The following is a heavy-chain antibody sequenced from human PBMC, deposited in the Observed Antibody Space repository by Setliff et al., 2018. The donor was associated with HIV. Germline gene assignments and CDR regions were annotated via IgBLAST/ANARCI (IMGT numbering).Heavy chain of an antibody. V-gene: IGHV3-48*03. CDR2: VSKSGDST. J-gene: IGHJ3*02. CDR3: AREYEAYNDAFDI. Sequence: GGSLRLSCVVSGFIFSRFEMNWVRQDPGKGLEWISYVSKSGDSTHYADSVKGRFTISRDNAKNSLYLQMNSLRAEDTAVYYCAREYEAYNDAFDIWGQGTLVTVSS. CDR1: GFIFSRFE. D-gene: IGHD1-1*01.